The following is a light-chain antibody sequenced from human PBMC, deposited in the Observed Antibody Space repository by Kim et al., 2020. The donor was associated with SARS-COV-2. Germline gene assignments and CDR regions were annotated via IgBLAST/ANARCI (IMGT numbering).Light chain of an antibody. V-gene: IGKV3-20*01. CDR2: GAS. J-gene: IGKJ2*01. CDR3: QQYGSSYT. CDR1: QSVSSSY. Sequence: EIVLTQSPGTLSLSPGERATLSCRASQSVSSSYLAWYQQKPGQAPRLLIYGASSRATGIPDRFSGSGSGTDFTLTISRLEPEDFAVYYCQQYGSSYTLGQGTKLEI.